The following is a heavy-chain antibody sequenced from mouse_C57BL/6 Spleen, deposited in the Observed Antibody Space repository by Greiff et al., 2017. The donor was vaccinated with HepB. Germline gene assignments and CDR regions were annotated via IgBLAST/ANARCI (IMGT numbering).Heavy chain of an antibody. CDR2: IDPANGNT. V-gene: IGHV14-3*01. D-gene: IGHD1-1*01. CDR1: GFNIKNTY. J-gene: IGHJ3*01. Sequence: EVQLQQSVAELVRPGASVKLSCTASGFNIKNTYMHWVKQRPEQGLEWIGRIDPANGNTKYAPKFQGKATITADTSSNTAYLQLSSLTSEDTAIYYCASPICYYGSSFSFAYWGQGTLVTVSA. CDR3: ASPICYYGSSFSFAY.